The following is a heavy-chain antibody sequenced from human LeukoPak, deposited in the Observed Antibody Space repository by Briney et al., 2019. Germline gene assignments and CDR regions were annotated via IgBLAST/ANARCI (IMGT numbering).Heavy chain of an antibody. J-gene: IGHJ4*02. Sequence: GGSLRLSCAASGFTFSSYAMSWVRQAPGKGLEWVSAISGSGGSTYYADSVKGRSTISRDNSKNTLYLQMNSLRAEDTAVYYCAKDTIVGATGLGFDYWGQGTLVTVSS. V-gene: IGHV3-23*01. CDR1: GFTFSSYA. CDR2: ISGSGGST. CDR3: AKDTIVGATGLGFDY. D-gene: IGHD1-26*01.